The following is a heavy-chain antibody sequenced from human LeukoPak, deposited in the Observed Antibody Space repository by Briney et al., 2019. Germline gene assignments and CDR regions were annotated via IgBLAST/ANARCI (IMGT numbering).Heavy chain of an antibody. CDR2: INSAGSST. CDR3: VRVGRVQGPACDI. CDR1: GFSFSSYW. D-gene: IGHD1-14*01. V-gene: IGHV3-74*01. Sequence: GGSLRLSCVASGFSFSSYWMHWVRQAPGKGLVWVSRINSAGSSTNYADSVKGRVTISRDNAKKTLFLQINSLRHEDTAVYYCVRVGRVQGPACDIWGRGTMVTVSS. J-gene: IGHJ3*02.